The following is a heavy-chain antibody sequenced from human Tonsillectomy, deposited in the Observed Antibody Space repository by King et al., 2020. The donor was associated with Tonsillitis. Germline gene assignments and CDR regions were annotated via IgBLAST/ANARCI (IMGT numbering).Heavy chain of an antibody. CDR2: IYSIGST. CDR3: TRGYCGCDCYSTDYFDY. V-gene: IGHV4-31*03. CDR1: GGSISSGNYY. D-gene: IGHD2-21*02. J-gene: IGHJ4*02. Sequence: QLQESGPGLVKPSQTLSLTCTVSGGSISSGNYYWSWIRQPPGKGLEWIGDIYSIGSTYYNPSLKSGVTISVDTSKNQFSLKLSSVTAADTAVYYCTRGYCGCDCYSTDYFDYWGQGTLVTVSS.